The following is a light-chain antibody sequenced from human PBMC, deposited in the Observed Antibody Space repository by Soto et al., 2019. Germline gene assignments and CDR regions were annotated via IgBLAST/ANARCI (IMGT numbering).Light chain of an antibody. CDR3: SSYTSSSTFLL. CDR2: EVR. Sequence: QSALTQPASVSGSAGQSITISCSGTMRDVGAYNLVSWYQQHPGTAPKLIIYEVRNRPSGVSNRFSGSKSGNAASLTISGLQAEDEADYYCSSYTSSSTFLLFGGGTKLTVL. CDR1: MRDVGAYNL. J-gene: IGLJ2*01. V-gene: IGLV2-14*01.